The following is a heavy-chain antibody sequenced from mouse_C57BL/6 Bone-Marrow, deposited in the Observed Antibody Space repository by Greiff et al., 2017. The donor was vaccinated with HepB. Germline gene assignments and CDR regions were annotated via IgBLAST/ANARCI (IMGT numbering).Heavy chain of an antibody. V-gene: IGHV1-55*01. CDR3: ARDSIYDGYYDYAMDY. CDR1: GYTFTSYW. D-gene: IGHD2-3*01. Sequence: QVQLQQPGAELVKPGASVKMSCKASGYTFTSYWITWVKQRPGQGLEWIGDIYPGSGSTNYNEKFKSKATLTVDTSSSTAYMQLRSLTSEDSAVYYCARDSIYDGYYDYAMDYWGQGTSVTVSP. J-gene: IGHJ4*01. CDR2: IYPGSGST.